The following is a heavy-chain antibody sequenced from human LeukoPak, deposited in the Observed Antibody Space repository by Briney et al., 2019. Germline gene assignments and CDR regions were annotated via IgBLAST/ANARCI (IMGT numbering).Heavy chain of an antibody. D-gene: IGHD6-6*01. V-gene: IGHV3-30*02. CDR3: AKDLGSSSSHRTDY. CDR1: GFTFSSYG. CDR2: IRYDGSNK. J-gene: IGHJ4*02. Sequence: GGSLRLSCAASGFTFSSYGMHWVRQAPGKGLEWVAFIRYDGSNKYYADSVKGRFIISRDNSKNTLYLQMNSLRAEDTAVYYCAKDLGSSSSHRTDYWGQGALVTVSS.